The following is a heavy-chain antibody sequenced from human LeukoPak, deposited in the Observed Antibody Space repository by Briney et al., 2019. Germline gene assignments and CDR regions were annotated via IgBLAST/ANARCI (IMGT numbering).Heavy chain of an antibody. J-gene: IGHJ4*02. CDR1: GFTFSSYA. CDR3: AKAEGITMIVVVITPFDY. D-gene: IGHD3-22*01. V-gene: IGHV3-23*01. CDR2: ISGSGGGT. Sequence: GGSLRLSCAASGFTFSSYAMSWVRQAPGKGLEWVSAISGSGGGTYYADSVRGRFTISRDNSKNTLYLQMNSLRAEDTAVYYCAKAEGITMIVVVITPFDYWGQGTLVTVSS.